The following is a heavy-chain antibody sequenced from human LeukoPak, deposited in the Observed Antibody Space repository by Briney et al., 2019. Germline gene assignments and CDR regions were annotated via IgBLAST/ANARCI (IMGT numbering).Heavy chain of an antibody. CDR2: ISGSGGST. CDR1: GFTFSSYA. V-gene: IGHV3-23*01. CDR3: ARAGYYYDSSGYYVFDY. D-gene: IGHD3-22*01. J-gene: IGHJ4*02. Sequence: GGSLRLSCAASGFTFSSYAMSWVRQAPGKGLEWVSAISGSGGSTYYADSVKGRFTISRDNSKNTLYLQMNSLRAEDTAVYYCARAGYYYDSSGYYVFDYWGQGTLVTVSS.